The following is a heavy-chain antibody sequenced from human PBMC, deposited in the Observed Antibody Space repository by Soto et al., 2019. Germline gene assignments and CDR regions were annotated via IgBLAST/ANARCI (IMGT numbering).Heavy chain of an antibody. CDR1: GFSLSTSGVG. CDR3: ARGLTSSIVARPERFDY. J-gene: IGHJ4*02. CDR2: IYWNDDK. Sequence: SGPTLVNPTQTLTLTCTFSGFSLSTSGVGVGWIRQPPGKALEWLALIYWNDDKRYSPSLKSRLTITEDTSKNQVVLTMTNMDPVDTATYYCARGLTSSIVARPERFDYWGQGTLVTVSS. V-gene: IGHV2-5*01. D-gene: IGHD6-6*01.